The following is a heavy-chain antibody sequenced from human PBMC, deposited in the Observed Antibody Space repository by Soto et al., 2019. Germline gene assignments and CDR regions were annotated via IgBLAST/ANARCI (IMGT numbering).Heavy chain of an antibody. J-gene: IGHJ4*02. D-gene: IGHD5-12*01. CDR3: ARTWLRSHDGDIDS. Sequence: QVTLKESGPVLVKPTETLTLTCTVSVFSLSNARMGVSWIRQPPGKALEWLAHIFSNDEKSYSTSLKSRLTISKDTSNSKVVLTMTNMDTVYTATYSCARTWLRSHDGDIDSWGQGTLVTVSS. CDR1: VFSLSNARMG. V-gene: IGHV2-26*01. CDR2: IFSNDEK.